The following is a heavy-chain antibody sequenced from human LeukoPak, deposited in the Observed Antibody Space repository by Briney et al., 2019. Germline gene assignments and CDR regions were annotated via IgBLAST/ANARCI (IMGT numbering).Heavy chain of an antibody. CDR3: YCSGGSCYGFDP. J-gene: IGHJ5*02. D-gene: IGHD2-15*01. Sequence: ASVKVSCKASGGTFSSYAISWVRQAPGQGLEWMGGIIPIFGTANYAQKFQGRVTITTDESTSTAYMKLSSLRSEDTAVYYCYCSGGSCYGFDPWGQGTLVTVSS. CDR1: GGTFSSYA. CDR2: IIPIFGTA. V-gene: IGHV1-69*05.